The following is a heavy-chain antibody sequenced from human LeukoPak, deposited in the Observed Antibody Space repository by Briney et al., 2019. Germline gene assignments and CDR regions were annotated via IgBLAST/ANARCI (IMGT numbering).Heavy chain of an antibody. CDR3: ARHSGSYLKSALHI. CDR1: SGSISSYY. Sequence: KPSETLSLTCTVSSGSISSYYWGWIRQPPGKGLEWIGSMYYSGSTYYNPSLKSRVTISVDTSKNQFSLELTSVTAADTAVYYCARHSGSYLKSALHIWGQGTMVTVSS. J-gene: IGHJ3*02. CDR2: MYYSGST. D-gene: IGHD1-26*01. V-gene: IGHV4-39*01.